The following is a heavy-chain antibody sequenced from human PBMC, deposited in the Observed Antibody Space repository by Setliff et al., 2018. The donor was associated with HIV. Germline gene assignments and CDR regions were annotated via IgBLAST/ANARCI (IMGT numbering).Heavy chain of an antibody. J-gene: IGHJ6*03. V-gene: IGHV3-49*04. CDR2: IGSKTYGGTT. Sequence: PGGSLRLSCETSGFRFGDSAMSWVRQAPGKGLEWVGFIGSKTYGGTTEYAASVKGRFTISRDDSKNIAYLQMNSLKSEDTAVYYCTRDAYSNYEMDYYYYMDVWGKGTTVTVSS. D-gene: IGHD4-4*01. CDR1: GFRFGDSA. CDR3: TRDAYSNYEMDYYYYMDV.